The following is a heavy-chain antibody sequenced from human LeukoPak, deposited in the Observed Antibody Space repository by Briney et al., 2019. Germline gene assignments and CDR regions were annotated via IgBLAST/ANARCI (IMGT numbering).Heavy chain of an antibody. Sequence: SDTLSITCTVPGGSRSSDRWSWIRQPPGKGLERIGYIYYSGSTNYNPSLKSRVTISVDTSKNQFSLKLSSVTAADTAVYYCARAAGYYYDSSGYYYYDYWGQGTLVTVSS. CDR1: GGSRSSDR. V-gene: IGHV4-59*07. J-gene: IGHJ4*02. D-gene: IGHD3-22*01. CDR3: ARAAGYYYDSSGYYYYDY. CDR2: IYYSGST.